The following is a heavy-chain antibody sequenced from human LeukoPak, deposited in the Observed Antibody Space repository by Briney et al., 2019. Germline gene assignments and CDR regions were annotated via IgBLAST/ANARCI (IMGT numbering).Heavy chain of an antibody. D-gene: IGHD3-9*01. V-gene: IGHV4-59*12. CDR1: GGSISSYY. CDR3: ARVNYDILTGYYKDY. Sequence: SETLSLTCTVSGGSISSYYWSWIRQPPGKGLGWIGYIYYSGSTNYNPSLKSRVTISVDTSKNQFSLKLSSVTAADTAVYYCARVNYDILTGYYKDYWGQGTLVTVSS. J-gene: IGHJ4*02. CDR2: IYYSGST.